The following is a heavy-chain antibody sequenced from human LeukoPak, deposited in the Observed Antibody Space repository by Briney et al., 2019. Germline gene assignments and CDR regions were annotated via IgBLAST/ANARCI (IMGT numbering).Heavy chain of an antibody. V-gene: IGHV4-61*01. D-gene: IGHD2-15*01. CDR3: ARGFGSSYYMDV. Sequence: PSETLSLTCTVSGGSLSSSSYYWGWLRQPPGKGLEWIGYIYYSGSTNYNPSLKSRVTISVDTSKNQFSLKLSSVTAADTAVYYCARGFGSSYYMDVWGKGTTVTVSS. CDR2: IYYSGST. CDR1: GGSLSSSSYY. J-gene: IGHJ6*03.